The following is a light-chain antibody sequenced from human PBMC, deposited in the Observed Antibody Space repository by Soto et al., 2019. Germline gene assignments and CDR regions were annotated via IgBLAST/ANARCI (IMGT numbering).Light chain of an antibody. V-gene: IGKV3-20*01. CDR2: GTS. J-gene: IGKJ2*01. Sequence: EIVLTQSPGTLSLSPGERATLSCRASQSVSSSYLAWYQQKPGQAPRLLIYGTSNRATGIPDRLSGSGSGTDFTLTISRLEPEEFAVYYCQQYGSSGYTFGQGTKLEIK. CDR1: QSVSSSY. CDR3: QQYGSSGYT.